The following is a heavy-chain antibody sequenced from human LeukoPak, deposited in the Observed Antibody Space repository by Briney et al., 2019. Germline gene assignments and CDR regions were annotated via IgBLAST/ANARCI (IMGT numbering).Heavy chain of an antibody. CDR3: AKDREVLRFLEWFVDH. D-gene: IGHD3-3*01. V-gene: IGHV3-30*04. CDR2: ISYDGSNK. CDR1: GFTFSSYA. J-gene: IGHJ4*02. Sequence: GGSLRLSCAASGFTFSSYAMHWVRQAPGKGLEWVAVISYDGSNKYYADSVKGRFTISRDNSKNTLYLQMNSLRAEDTAVYYCAKDREVLRFLEWFVDHWGQGTLVTVSS.